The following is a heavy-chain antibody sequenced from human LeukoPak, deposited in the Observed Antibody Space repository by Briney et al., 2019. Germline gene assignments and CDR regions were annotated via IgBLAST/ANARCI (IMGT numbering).Heavy chain of an antibody. CDR1: GYSISSGYY. V-gene: IGHV4-38-2*02. J-gene: IGHJ3*02. CDR2: IYHSGST. D-gene: IGHD3-10*01. CDR3: ARDTYGSGNAFDI. Sequence: PSETLSLTCTVSGYSISSGYYWGWIRQPPGKGLEWIGSIYHSGSTYYNPSLKSRVTISVDTSKNQFSLKLSSVTAADTAVYYCARDTYGSGNAFDIWGQGTMVTVSS.